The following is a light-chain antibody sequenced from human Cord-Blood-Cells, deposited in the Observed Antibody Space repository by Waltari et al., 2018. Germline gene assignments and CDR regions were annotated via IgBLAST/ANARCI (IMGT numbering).Light chain of an antibody. CDR3: QQRYSTPLYS. J-gene: IGKJ2*03. CDR1: QSISSY. CDR2: ASS. Sequence: DIQLTQSPSSMSAPVGDRVTITCRASQSISSYLNWYHQKPGKAPKRLIYASSSLQSGVPSRFSGSGSGTDFTLTISSLQPEDFATYYCQQRYSTPLYSFGQETKLEIK. V-gene: IGKV1-39*01.